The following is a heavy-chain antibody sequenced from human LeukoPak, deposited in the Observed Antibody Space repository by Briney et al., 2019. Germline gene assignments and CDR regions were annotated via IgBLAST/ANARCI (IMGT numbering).Heavy chain of an antibody. D-gene: IGHD5-24*01. CDR1: GGSISNYY. Sequence: SETLSLTCTVSGGSISNYYWSWIRQPPRKGLEWVGYIYYSGSTNYNPSLNSRVTISVDTSKKQFSLKLSSVTAADTAVYYCAREGRHGYNYGWATGYYYYYMDVWGKGTTVTVPS. CDR3: AREGRHGYNYGWATGYYYYYMDV. J-gene: IGHJ6*03. V-gene: IGHV4-59*01. CDR2: IYYSGST.